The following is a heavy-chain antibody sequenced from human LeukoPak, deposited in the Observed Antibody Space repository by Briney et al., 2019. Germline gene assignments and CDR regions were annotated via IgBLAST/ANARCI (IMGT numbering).Heavy chain of an antibody. J-gene: IGHJ4*02. CDR1: GGSISSYY. CDR2: IYYSGST. Sequence: SETLSLTCTVSGGSISSYYWSWIRQPPGKGLEWIGYIYYSGSTNYNPSLKSRVTISVDTSKNQLSLKLSSVTAADTAVYYCARFRSSWRGFDYWGQGTLVTVSS. CDR3: ARFRSSWRGFDY. V-gene: IGHV4-59*01. D-gene: IGHD6-13*01.